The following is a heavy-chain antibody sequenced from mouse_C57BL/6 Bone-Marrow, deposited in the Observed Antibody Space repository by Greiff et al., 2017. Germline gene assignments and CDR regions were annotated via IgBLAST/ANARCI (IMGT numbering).Heavy chain of an antibody. D-gene: IGHD1-1*01. Sequence: QVQLQQSGAELVRPGTSVKVSCKASGYSFTNYLIEWVKQRPGKGLEWIGVINPGSGGTNYNEKFKGKATLTADKSSSTAYMQLSSLTSEDAAVYFCERCGYYGNLLAVAMDYWGEGTSVTVSS. V-gene: IGHV1-54*01. CDR1: GYSFTNYL. J-gene: IGHJ4*01. CDR3: ERCGYYGNLLAVAMDY. CDR2: INPGSGGT.